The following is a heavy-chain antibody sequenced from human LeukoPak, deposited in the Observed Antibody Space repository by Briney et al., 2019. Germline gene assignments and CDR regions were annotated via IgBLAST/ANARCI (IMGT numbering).Heavy chain of an antibody. J-gene: IGHJ6*03. CDR1: GFTVGSNY. Sequence: GGSLRLSCAASGFTVGSNYMSWVRQAPGKGLEWVSVIYSGGSTYYADSVKGRFTISRDNSKNTLYLQMNSLRAEDTAVYYCAKSPYDFWSGYYSHYYYYYMDVWGKGTTVTVSS. CDR3: AKSPYDFWSGYYSHYYYYYMDV. V-gene: IGHV3-53*01. CDR2: IYSGGST. D-gene: IGHD3-3*01.